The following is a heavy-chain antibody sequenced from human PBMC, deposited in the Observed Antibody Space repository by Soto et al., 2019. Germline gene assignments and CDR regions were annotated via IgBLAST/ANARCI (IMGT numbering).Heavy chain of an antibody. Sequence: QGQLVQSGAEVKKPGASVKVSCKASGYTFTSYTMHWVRQAPGQRPEWMGWINIAKGNTQYSQKLQGRVTFTRDTSASTAYMELSTLRSEDTAVYYCARSSGSFYTLGNWGQGTLVTVSS. J-gene: IGHJ4*02. CDR1: GYTFTSYT. D-gene: IGHD3-10*01. V-gene: IGHV1-3*04. CDR2: INIAKGNT. CDR3: ARSSGSFYTLGN.